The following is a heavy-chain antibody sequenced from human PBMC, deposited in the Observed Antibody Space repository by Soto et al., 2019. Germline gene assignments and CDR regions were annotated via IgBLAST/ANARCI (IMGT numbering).Heavy chain of an antibody. CDR3: ARGNTKIAAAGTQWFDP. J-gene: IGHJ5*02. CDR2: IYYSGST. V-gene: IGHV4-59*01. CDR1: GGSISSYY. D-gene: IGHD6-13*01. Sequence: QVQLQESGPGLVKPSETLSLTCTVSGGSISSYYWSWIRQPPGKGLEWIGYIYYSGSTNYNPSLKSRVTISVDTSKNQFSLKLSSVTAADPAVYYCARGNTKIAAAGTQWFDPWGQGTLVTVSS.